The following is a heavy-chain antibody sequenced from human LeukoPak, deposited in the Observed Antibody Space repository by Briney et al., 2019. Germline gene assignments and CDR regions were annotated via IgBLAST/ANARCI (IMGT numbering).Heavy chain of an antibody. J-gene: IGHJ4*02. CDR3: ARDAIVVVTAIPLPYFDY. V-gene: IGHV3-23*01. CDR2: ISGSGGST. D-gene: IGHD2-21*02. CDR1: GFTFSSYA. Sequence: GGSLRLSCAASGFTFSSYAMSWVRQAPGKGLEWVSAISGSGGSTYYADSVKGRFTISRDNAKNSLYLQMNSLRAEDTAVYYCARDAIVVVTAIPLPYFDYWGQGTLVTVSS.